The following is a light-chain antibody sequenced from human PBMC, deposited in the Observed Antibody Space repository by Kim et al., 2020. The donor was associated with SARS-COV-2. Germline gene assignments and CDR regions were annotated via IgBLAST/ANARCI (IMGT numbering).Light chain of an antibody. J-gene: IGLJ1*01. CDR3: TSHANDNYV. CDR1: STDFMTYNY. Sequence: PGRSVTISCSGTSTDFMTYNYVSWYQQHPGKAPKLIIYEITKRPSGVPDRFSGSKSGDTASLTVSGLQAEDEADYYCTSHANDNYVFGTGTKVTVL. V-gene: IGLV2-8*01. CDR2: EIT.